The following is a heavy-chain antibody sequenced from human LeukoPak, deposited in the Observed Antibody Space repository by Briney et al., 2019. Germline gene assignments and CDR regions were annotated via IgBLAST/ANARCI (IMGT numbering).Heavy chain of an antibody. CDR1: GFTFSSYG. D-gene: IGHD3-22*01. CDR2: ISYDGSNK. CDR3: ANSPGVYDSSGYLIDAFDI. V-gene: IGHV3-30*18. J-gene: IGHJ3*02. Sequence: PVGSLRLSCAASGFTFSSYGMHWVRQAPGKGLEWVAVISYDGSNKYYADSVKGRFTISRDNSKNTLYLQMNSLRAEDTAVHYCANSPGVYDSSGYLIDAFDIWGQGTMVTVSS.